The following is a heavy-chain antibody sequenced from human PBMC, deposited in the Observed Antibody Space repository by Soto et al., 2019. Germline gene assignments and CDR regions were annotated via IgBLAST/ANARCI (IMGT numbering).Heavy chain of an antibody. CDR3: ARRGSGSYYDY. D-gene: IGHD1-26*01. Sequence: EVQLLESGGGLVQPGGSLRLSCAASGFTFSSYAMRWFRQAPGKGLEWVSALSGSGGSTYYADSVKGRFTISRDNSKNTLYLQMNSLRAEDTAVYYCARRGSGSYYDYWGQGTLVTVSS. J-gene: IGHJ4*02. V-gene: IGHV3-23*01. CDR1: GFTFSSYA. CDR2: LSGSGGST.